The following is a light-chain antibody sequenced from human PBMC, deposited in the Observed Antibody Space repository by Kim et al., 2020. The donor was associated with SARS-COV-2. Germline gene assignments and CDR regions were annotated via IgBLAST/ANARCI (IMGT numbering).Light chain of an antibody. J-gene: IGLJ2*01. V-gene: IGLV3-1*01. CDR1: KLGDKY. Sequence: VSPGQTTSITCSGDKLGDKYACWYQQKPGQSPVLVIYQDIERPSGIPERFSGSNSGNTATLTISGTQAMDEADYYCQAWHSSTAVFGGGTKLTVL. CDR2: QDI. CDR3: QAWHSSTAV.